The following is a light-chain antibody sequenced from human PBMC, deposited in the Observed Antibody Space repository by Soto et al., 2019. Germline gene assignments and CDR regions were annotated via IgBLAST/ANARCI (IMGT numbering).Light chain of an antibody. CDR2: GAS. J-gene: IGKJ2*01. V-gene: IGKV3-20*01. CDR1: QSVSSSN. Sequence: EIVLTQSPGTLSLSPGERATLSCRASQSVSSSNLAWYQQKPVQAPRLLIYGASSRATGIPDRFSGSGSGTDFTLTISRLEPEDFAVYYCQQYGSSPSSFGQGTKLEIK. CDR3: QQYGSSPSS.